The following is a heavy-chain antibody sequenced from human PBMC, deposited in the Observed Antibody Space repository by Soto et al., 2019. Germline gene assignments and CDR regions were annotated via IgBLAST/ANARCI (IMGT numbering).Heavy chain of an antibody. CDR3: ARHPTPFTYYYGSGSPRPGYYYYYMDV. Sequence: SETLSLTCTVSGGSISSSSYYWGWIRQPPGKGLEWIGSIYYSGSTYYNPSLKSRVTISVDTSKNQFSLKLSSVTAADTAVYYCARHPTPFTYYYGSGSPRPGYYYYYMDVWGKGTTVTVSS. CDR1: GGSISSSSYY. CDR2: IYYSGST. J-gene: IGHJ6*03. D-gene: IGHD3-10*01. V-gene: IGHV4-39*01.